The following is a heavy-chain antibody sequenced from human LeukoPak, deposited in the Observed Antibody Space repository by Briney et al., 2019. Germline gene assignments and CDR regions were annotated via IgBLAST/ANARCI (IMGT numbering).Heavy chain of an antibody. CDR1: GFTFSSYG. J-gene: IGHJ3*02. CDR3: AKDWLGFSGAFDI. V-gene: IGHV3-33*06. Sequence: GRSLRLSCAASGFTFSSYGMHWVRQAPGKGLEWVAVIWYDGSNKYYADSAKGRFTISRDNSKNTLYLQNSLRAEDTAVYYCAKDWLGFSGAFDIWGQGTMVTVSS. CDR2: IWYDGSNK. D-gene: IGHD3-10*01.